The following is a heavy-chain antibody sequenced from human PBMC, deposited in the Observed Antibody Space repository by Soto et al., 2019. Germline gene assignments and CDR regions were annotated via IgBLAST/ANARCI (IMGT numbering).Heavy chain of an antibody. Sequence: SETLSLTCTVSGGSISSYYWSWIRQPPGKGLEWIGYIYYSGSTNYNPSLKSRVTISVDTSKNQFSLKLSSVTAADTAVYYCARSWDLSKYWYFDLWGRGTLVTVSS. D-gene: IGHD6-13*01. CDR1: GGSISSYY. J-gene: IGHJ2*01. V-gene: IGHV4-59*01. CDR2: IYYSGST. CDR3: ARSWDLSKYWYFDL.